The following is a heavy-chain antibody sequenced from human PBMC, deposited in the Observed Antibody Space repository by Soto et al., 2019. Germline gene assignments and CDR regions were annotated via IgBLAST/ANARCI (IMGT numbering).Heavy chain of an antibody. J-gene: IGHJ4*02. CDR1: GGGNLRAYR. Sequence: QVQLVQSGAEVKEPGSSVKVSCKASGGGNLRAYRTTWVRRAPGQGLEWMGGIIPNLGSANYAQKFQGRVTITADESTNSVYVELRSLISDDTAVYYCSRGGEGYNFDDVYWGQGNPVTDAS. CDR3: SRGGEGYNFDDVY. D-gene: IGHD5-12*01. V-gene: IGHV1-69*01. CDR2: IIPNLGSA.